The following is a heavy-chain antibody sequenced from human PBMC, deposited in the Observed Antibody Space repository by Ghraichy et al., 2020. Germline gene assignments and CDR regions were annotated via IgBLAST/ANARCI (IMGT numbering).Heavy chain of an antibody. CDR1: GFTVSNAW. V-gene: IGHV3-15*01. CDR3: ATDNWNSGYNVFYRYYGMDV. CDR2: IKSKTDGGTT. D-gene: IGHD5-12*01. Sequence: GGSLRLSCVVSGFTVSNAWMTWVRQAPGKGLEWVGRIKSKTDGGTTDYAAPVKGRFIISRDDSKKTLYLQMNSLKTEDTGVYYCATDNWNSGYNVFYRYYGMDVWGQGTTVTVSS. J-gene: IGHJ6*02.